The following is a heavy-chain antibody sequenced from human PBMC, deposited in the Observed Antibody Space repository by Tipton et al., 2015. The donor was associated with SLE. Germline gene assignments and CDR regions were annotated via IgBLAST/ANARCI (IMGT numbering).Heavy chain of an antibody. CDR2: IGTAGDP. V-gene: IGHV3-13*05. Sequence: SLRLSCAASGFTFSSYEMNWVRQATGKGLEWVSAIGTAGDPYYPGSVKGRFTISRENAKNSLYLQMNSLRAGDTAVYYCARGRYYYDSSGPDAFDIWGQGTMVTVSS. CDR1: GFTFSSYE. J-gene: IGHJ3*02. CDR3: ARGRYYYDSSGPDAFDI. D-gene: IGHD3-22*01.